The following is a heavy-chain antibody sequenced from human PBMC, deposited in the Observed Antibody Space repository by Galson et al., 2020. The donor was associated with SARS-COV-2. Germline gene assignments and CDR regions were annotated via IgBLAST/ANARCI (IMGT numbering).Heavy chain of an antibody. V-gene: IGHV3-21*01. CDR1: GFTFSSYS. D-gene: IGHD6-13*01. Sequence: GGSLRLSCAASGFTFSSYSMNWVRQAPGKGLEWVSSISSSSSYIYYADSVKGRFTISRDNAKNSLYLQMNSLRAKDTAVYYCARDPSIAAAGRGLFDPWGQGTLVTVSS. CDR2: ISSSSSYI. J-gene: IGHJ5*02. CDR3: ARDPSIAAAGRGLFDP.